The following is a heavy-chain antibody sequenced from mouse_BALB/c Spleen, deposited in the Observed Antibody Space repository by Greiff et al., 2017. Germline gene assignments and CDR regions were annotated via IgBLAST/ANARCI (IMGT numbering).Heavy chain of an antibody. V-gene: IGHV2-9*02. CDR2: IWAGGST. Sequence: VQRVESGPGLVAPSQSLSITCTVSGFSLTSYGVHWVRQPPGKGLEWLGVIWAGGSTNYNSALMSRLSISKDNSKSQVFLKMNSLQTDDTAMYYCAREGRLLRLGYAMDYWGQGTSVTVSS. CDR1: GFSLTSYG. CDR3: AREGRLLRLGYAMDY. D-gene: IGHD1-2*01. J-gene: IGHJ4*01.